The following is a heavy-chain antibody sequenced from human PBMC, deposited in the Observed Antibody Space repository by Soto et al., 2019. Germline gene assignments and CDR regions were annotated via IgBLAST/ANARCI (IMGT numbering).Heavy chain of an antibody. CDR2: IIPTFDTP. J-gene: IGHJ6*02. CDR1: GGSFNNYA. CDR3: AVAMVREILIFESSGMHV. V-gene: IGHV1-69*01. D-gene: IGHD3-10*01. Sequence: QVHLVQSGAEVKKPGSSVKVSCKPSGGSFNNYAVSWVRQAPGQGLEWMGGIIPTFDTPNYAQKFQDRVTIIADESTSTVYMELRSLRSNDTAVYYCAVAMVREILIFESSGMHVWGQGTTVIVSS.